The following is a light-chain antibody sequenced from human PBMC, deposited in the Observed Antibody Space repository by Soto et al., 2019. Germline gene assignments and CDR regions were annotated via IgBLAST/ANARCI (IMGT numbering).Light chain of an antibody. CDR2: GSS. CDR3: QETYTTAAWT. V-gene: IGKV1-39*01. CDR1: ENINYY. Sequence: DIQMTQSPSSLSASVGDRVTITCRASENINYYLNWYQQIPGKAPKLLIYGSSTLLNGVPSRFSGSGSGTVFTLTISSLRPEDFATYYCQETYTTAAWTFGQGTEV. J-gene: IGKJ1*01.